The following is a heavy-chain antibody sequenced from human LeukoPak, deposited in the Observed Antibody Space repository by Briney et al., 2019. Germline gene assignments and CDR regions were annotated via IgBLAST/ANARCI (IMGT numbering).Heavy chain of an antibody. J-gene: IGHJ5*02. V-gene: IGHV1-18*01. CDR3: ARGVVTAPYRVGNWFDP. CDR1: GYTFTTYS. CDR2: ISTYNGNT. D-gene: IGHD2-21*02. Sequence: GASVKVSCTASGYTFTTYSFNWVRQAPGQGLEWMGWISTYNGNTKYAQKLQGRVTMTTDTSTITAYMELRSLRSDDTAVYYCARGVVTAPYRVGNWFDPWGQGTLVTVSS.